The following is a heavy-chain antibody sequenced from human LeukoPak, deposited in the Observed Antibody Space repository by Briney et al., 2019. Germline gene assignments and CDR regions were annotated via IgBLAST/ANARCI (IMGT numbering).Heavy chain of an antibody. V-gene: IGHV3-21*01. CDR3: ASDCGGDCYSAERAIDY. CDR1: GFTFSSNW. J-gene: IGHJ4*02. D-gene: IGHD2-21*02. CDR2: ISSSSSYI. Sequence: PGGSLRLSCAASGFTFSSNWMNWVRQAPGKGLEWVSSISSSSSYIYYADSVKGRFTISRDNAKNSLSLQMNSLRAEDTAVYYCASDCGGDCYSAERAIDYWGQGTLVTVSS.